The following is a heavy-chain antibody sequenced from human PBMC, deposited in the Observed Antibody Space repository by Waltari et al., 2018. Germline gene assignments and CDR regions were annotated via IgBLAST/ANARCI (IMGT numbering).Heavy chain of an antibody. CDR3: ARVSDSSGWYEGYYYYMDV. CDR1: GYTFTSYD. V-gene: IGHV1-8*01. D-gene: IGHD6-19*01. Sequence: QVQLVQSGAEVKKPGASVKVSCKASGYTFTSYDINWLRQATAHGLEWMGWMNPNSGNTGYAQKFQGRVTMTRNTSISTAYMELSSLRSEDTAVYYCARVSDSSGWYEGYYYYMDVWGKGTTVTVSS. CDR2: MNPNSGNT. J-gene: IGHJ6*03.